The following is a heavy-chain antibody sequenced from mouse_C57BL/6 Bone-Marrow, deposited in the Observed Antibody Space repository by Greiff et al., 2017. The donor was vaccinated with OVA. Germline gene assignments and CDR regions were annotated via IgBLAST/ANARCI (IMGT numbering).Heavy chain of an antibody. V-gene: IGHV14-3*01. CDR1: GFNIKNTY. CDR2: IDPANGNT. Sequence: DVKLVESVAELVRPGASVKLSCTASGFNIKNTYMHWVKQRPEQGLEWIGRIDPANGNTKYAPKFQGKATITADTSSNTAYLQLSSLTSEDTAIYYCARNYYGRGYFDVWGTGTTVTVSS. J-gene: IGHJ1*03. D-gene: IGHD1-1*01. CDR3: ARNYYGRGYFDV.